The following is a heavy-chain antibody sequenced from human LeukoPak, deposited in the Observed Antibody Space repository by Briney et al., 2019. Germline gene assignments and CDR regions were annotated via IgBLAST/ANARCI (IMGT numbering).Heavy chain of an antibody. D-gene: IGHD5-24*01. J-gene: IGHJ4*02. CDR3: ARVEMASPPDY. CDR2: ISSSSSYI. CDR1: GFTLSSYA. Sequence: GGSLRLSCAASGFTLSSYAMSWVRQAPGKGLEWVSSISSSSSYIYYADSVKGRFTISRDNAKNSLYLQMNSLRAEDTAVYYCARVEMASPPDYWGQGTLVTVSS. V-gene: IGHV3-21*01.